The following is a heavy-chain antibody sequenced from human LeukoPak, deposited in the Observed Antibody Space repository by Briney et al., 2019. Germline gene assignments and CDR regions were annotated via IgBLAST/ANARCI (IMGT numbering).Heavy chain of an antibody. J-gene: IGHJ4*02. Sequence: GGSLRLSCAASGFTFDDSWISWVRQAPGKGLEWVANIKFDGSEKYYVESVKGRFTISRDNAENSVYLQMNSLRDEDTAVYYCARDNTALFDYWGQGTLVTVSS. CDR2: IKFDGSEK. V-gene: IGHV3-7*01. CDR3: ARDNTALFDY. CDR1: GFTFDDSW.